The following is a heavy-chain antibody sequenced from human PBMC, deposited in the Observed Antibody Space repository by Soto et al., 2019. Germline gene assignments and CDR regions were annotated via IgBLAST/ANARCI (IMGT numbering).Heavy chain of an antibody. J-gene: IGHJ4*02. CDR3: TTAFEDY. CDR1: SVSNAW. D-gene: IGHD3-3*02. V-gene: IGHV3-15*07. Sequence: SVSNAWMNWVRQAPGKGLEWVGRIKSKTDGGTTDYAAPVKGRFTISGDDSKNTLYLQMNSLKTEDTAVYYCTTAFEDYWGQGTLVTVSS. CDR2: IKSKTDGGTT.